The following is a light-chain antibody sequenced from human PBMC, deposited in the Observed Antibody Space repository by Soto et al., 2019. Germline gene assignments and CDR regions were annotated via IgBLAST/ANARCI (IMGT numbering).Light chain of an antibody. CDR2: KAS. J-gene: IGKJ4*02. V-gene: IGKV1-5*03. CDR3: QQYNTYPRT. CDR1: QSITTW. Sequence: DIQMTQSPSTLSASVGDRVTITCRASQSITTWLAWYQQKPGKAPKLLIYKASSLEGGVPSRFSGSGSGTEFNITISSLQPDDFATYYCQQYNTYPRTFGGGTKVDIK.